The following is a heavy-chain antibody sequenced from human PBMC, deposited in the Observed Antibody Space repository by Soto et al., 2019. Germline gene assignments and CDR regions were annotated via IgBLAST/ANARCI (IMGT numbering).Heavy chain of an antibody. CDR2: IIPIRGIA. V-gene: IGHV1-69*02. CDR1: GGTFSSYT. CDR3: ERGEILRYFDWLSLDSRDV. Sequence: QVQLVQSGAEVKKPGSSVKFSCKASGGTFSSYTISWVRQAPGQGLEWMGRIIPIRGIANYAQKFQGRVTITADKSTSTAYMELISLRSEDTAVYYCERGEILRYFDWLSLDSRDVWGKGPTVTVSS. D-gene: IGHD3-9*01. J-gene: IGHJ6*03.